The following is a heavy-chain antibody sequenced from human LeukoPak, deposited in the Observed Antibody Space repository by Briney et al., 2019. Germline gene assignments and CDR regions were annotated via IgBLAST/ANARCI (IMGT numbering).Heavy chain of an antibody. J-gene: IGHJ6*03. V-gene: IGHV4-34*01. CDR3: ARLGYCSSTSSWGYYYYMHV. D-gene: IGHD2-2*01. CDR2: INHSGST. CDR1: GGSFSGYY. Sequence: KPSETLSLTCAVCGGSFSGYYWSWIRQPPGKGLEWIGEINHSGSTNYNPSLKSRVTISVDTSKNQFSLKLSSVTAADTAVYYCARLGYCSSTSSWGYYYYMHVWAKGTTVTVSS.